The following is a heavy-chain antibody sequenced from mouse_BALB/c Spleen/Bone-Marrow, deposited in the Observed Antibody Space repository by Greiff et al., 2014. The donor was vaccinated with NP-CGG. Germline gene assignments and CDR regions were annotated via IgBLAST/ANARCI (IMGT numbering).Heavy chain of an antibody. J-gene: IGHJ2*01. CDR3: ARGHYYGYYFDY. Sequence: VQLKESGPELVKPGASMKISCKASGYSFTGYTMNWVKQSHGKNLEWIGLINPYNGGTSYNQKFKGKATLTVDKSSSTAYMEPLSLTSEDSAVYYCARGHYYGYYFDYWGQGTTLTVSS. CDR1: GYSFTGYT. V-gene: IGHV1-18*01. D-gene: IGHD1-2*01. CDR2: INPYNGGT.